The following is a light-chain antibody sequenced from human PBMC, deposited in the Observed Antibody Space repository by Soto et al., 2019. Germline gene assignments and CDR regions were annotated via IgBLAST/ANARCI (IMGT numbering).Light chain of an antibody. Sequence: QSVLTQPPSVSAAPGQKVTISCSGSNSNIGNNYVSWYQQLPGTAPKLLIYDDNKRPSGIPDRFSGSKSGTSATLGITGLQTGDEADYYCGTWDNSLRAGQIGGGTKLTVL. CDR3: GTWDNSLRAGQ. V-gene: IGLV1-51*01. CDR1: NSNIGNNY. CDR2: DDN. J-gene: IGLJ2*01.